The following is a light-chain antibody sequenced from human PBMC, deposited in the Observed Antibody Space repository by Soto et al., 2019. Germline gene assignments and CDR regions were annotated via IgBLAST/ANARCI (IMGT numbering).Light chain of an antibody. J-gene: IGKJ4*01. Sequence: DIQMTQSPSSLSASVGDRVTVTCRASQSIGRDLNWYQHKPGKVPMLLIHGASNLQSGVPSRFSGSGSGTDFTLTISSLQPEDFATYYCHQVYSISLNFGGGTKVEIK. CDR1: QSIGRD. V-gene: IGKV1-39*01. CDR3: HQVYSISLN. CDR2: GAS.